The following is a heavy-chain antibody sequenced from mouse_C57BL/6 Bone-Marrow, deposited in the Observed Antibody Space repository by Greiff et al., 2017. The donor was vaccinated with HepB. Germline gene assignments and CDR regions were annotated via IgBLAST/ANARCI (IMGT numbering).Heavy chain of an antibody. CDR2: INPNNGGT. CDR3: ALYDYDDGVFAY. V-gene: IGHV1-26*01. Sequence: EVQLQQSGPELVKPGASVKISCKASGYTFTDYYMNWVKQSHGKSLEWIGDINPNNGGTSYNQKFKGKATLTVDKSSSTAYMELRSLTSEDSAVYYCALYDYDDGVFAYGGQGTRVTVSA. D-gene: IGHD2-4*01. J-gene: IGHJ3*01. CDR1: GYTFTDYY.